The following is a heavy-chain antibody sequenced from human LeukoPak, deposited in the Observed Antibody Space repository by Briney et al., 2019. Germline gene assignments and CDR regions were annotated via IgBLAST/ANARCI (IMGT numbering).Heavy chain of an antibody. CDR2: INSDGSSA. J-gene: IGHJ4*02. V-gene: IGHV3-74*01. D-gene: IGHD6-19*01. CDR1: GFTFSSYW. CDR3: ARGGVGCFDY. Sequence: SGGSLRLSCAASGFTFSSYWIHWVRQAPGKGLVWASHINSDGSSATYADSVKGRLTISRDNAKNTVYLQMNSLRAEDTAVYYCARGGVGCFDYWGQGALVTVSS.